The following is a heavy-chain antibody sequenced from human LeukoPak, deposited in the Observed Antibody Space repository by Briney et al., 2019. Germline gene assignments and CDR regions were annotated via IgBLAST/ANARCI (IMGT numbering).Heavy chain of an antibody. V-gene: IGHV3-48*01. J-gene: IGHJ4*02. CDR1: GFTFSSYS. CDR2: ISSSSSTI. D-gene: IGHD3-9*01. Sequence: PGGSLRLSCAASGFTFSSYSMNWVRQAPGKGLEWVSYISSSSSTIYYADSVKGRFTISRDNAKNSLYLQMNSLRAEDTAVYYCARSSLLRYFDWLRGWMYMTDPQPLEAPDYWGQGTLVTVSS. CDR3: ARSSLLRYFDWLRGWMYMTDPQPLEAPDY.